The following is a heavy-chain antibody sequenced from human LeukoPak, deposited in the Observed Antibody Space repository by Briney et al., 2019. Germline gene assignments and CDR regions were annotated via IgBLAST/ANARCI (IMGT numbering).Heavy chain of an antibody. D-gene: IGHD3-22*01. V-gene: IGHV3-23*01. J-gene: IGHJ4*02. CDR2: ISGSGGST. CDR3: AKERFYYDSSGYYN. CDR1: GFTFSSYA. Sequence: PGGSLRLSCAASGFTFSSYAMSWVRQAPGKGLEWVSAISGSGGSTYYADSVKGRFTISRGNSKNTLYLQMNSLRAEDTAVYYCAKERFYYDSSGYYNWGQGTLVTVSS.